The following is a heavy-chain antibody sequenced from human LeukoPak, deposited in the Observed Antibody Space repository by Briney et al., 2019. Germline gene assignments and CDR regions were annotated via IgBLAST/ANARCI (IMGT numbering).Heavy chain of an antibody. Sequence: SETLSLTCTVSGGSITSYYWSWIRQPPGKGLEWIGYIYYSGSTKYNPSLKSRVTISVDTSKNQFSLNLSSVTAAETAVYYCARHSPTLTGYPFDYWGQGTLVTVSS. CDR1: GGSITSYY. CDR2: IYYSGST. J-gene: IGHJ4*02. V-gene: IGHV4-59*08. CDR3: ARHSPTLTGYPFDY. D-gene: IGHD3-9*01.